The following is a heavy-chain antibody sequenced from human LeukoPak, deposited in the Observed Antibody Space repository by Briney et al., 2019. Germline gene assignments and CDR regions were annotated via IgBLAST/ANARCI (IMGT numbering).Heavy chain of an antibody. D-gene: IGHD1-7*01. CDR2: ISSSSSYI. CDR3: ARDITGTTGFDY. V-gene: IGHV3-21*01. CDR1: GFIFSGSA. J-gene: IGHJ4*02. Sequence: GGSLRLSCAASGFIFSGSAVYWVRQAPGKGLEWVSSISSSSSYIYYADSVKGRFTISRDNAKNSLYLQMNSLRAEDTAVYYCARDITGTTGFDYWGQGTLVTVSS.